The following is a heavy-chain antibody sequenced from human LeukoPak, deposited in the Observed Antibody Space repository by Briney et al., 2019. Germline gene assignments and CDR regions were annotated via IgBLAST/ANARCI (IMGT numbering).Heavy chain of an antibody. Sequence: GGSLRLSCAASGFTVSSNYMSWVRQAPGKGLEWVSFIYSGGSTYYADSVKGRFIISRDNSKNTLYLQMNSLRAEDTAVYYCAKSRQWLVMGDYFDYWGQGTLVTVSS. D-gene: IGHD6-19*01. CDR3: AKSRQWLVMGDYFDY. V-gene: IGHV3-66*01. CDR1: GFTVSSNY. CDR2: IYSGGST. J-gene: IGHJ4*02.